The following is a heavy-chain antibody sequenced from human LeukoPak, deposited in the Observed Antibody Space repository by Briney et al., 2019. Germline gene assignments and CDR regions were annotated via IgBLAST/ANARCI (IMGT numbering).Heavy chain of an antibody. Sequence: ASVKVSCKASGYTFTGYYIHWVRQAPGQGLEWMGWINPNSGGTNYAQKFQGRVTMTRDTSISTAYMELRRLRSDDRAVYYCARGPPTIVVFITTGDFDSWGQGTLVTVSS. V-gene: IGHV1-2*02. CDR2: INPNSGGT. J-gene: IGHJ4*02. CDR3: ARGPPTIVVFITTGDFDS. CDR1: GYTFTGYY. D-gene: IGHD3-22*01.